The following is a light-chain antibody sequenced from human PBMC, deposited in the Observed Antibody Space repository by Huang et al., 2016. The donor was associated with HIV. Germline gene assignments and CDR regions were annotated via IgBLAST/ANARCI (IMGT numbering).Light chain of an antibody. V-gene: IGKV3-15*01. J-gene: IGKJ3*01. CDR1: QNIGDN. CDR3: QQFNNWPPRFT. Sequence: EIVMTQSPATLSVSPGERATLSCRASQNIGDNLTWYQHKPGQAPRLLIYGASTRATGIPPRFSGSGSGTEVTLTISGRESEDFAVYYCQQFNNWPPRFTFGPGTTVDVK. CDR2: GAS.